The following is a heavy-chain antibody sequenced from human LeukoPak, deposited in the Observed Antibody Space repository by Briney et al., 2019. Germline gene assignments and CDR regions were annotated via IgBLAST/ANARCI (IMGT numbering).Heavy chain of an antibody. V-gene: IGHV4-61*01. CDR3: ARGYNGYCSGGSCPYYYYGMDV. CDR2: IYYSGST. J-gene: IGHJ6*02. CDR1: GGSVSSGSYY. Sequence: PSETLSLTCTVSGGSVSSGSYYCSWIRQPPGKGLEWIGYIYYSGSTNYNPSLKSRVTISVDTSKNQFSLKLSSVTAADTAVYYCARGYNGYCSGGSCPYYYYGMDVWGQGTTVTVSS. D-gene: IGHD2-15*01.